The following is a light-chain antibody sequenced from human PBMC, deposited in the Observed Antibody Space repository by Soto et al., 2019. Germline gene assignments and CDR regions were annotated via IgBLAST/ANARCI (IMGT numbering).Light chain of an antibody. V-gene: IGKV1-5*01. J-gene: IGKJ1*01. CDR3: QQYETFSGT. CDR1: QNINTW. Sequence: DIQMTQSPSTVSASVGDRVTIPCRASQNINTWLAWYQQKPGEAPKLLIYDASALPRGVPSRFSGSGSGTKFTLTIASLQPDDFATYYCQQYETFSGTFGPGTKVDIK. CDR2: DAS.